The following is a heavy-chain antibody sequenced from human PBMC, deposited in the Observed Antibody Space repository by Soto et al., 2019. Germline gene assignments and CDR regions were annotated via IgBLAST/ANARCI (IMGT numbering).Heavy chain of an antibody. CDR1: GYTFTSFG. D-gene: IGHD3-10*01. J-gene: IGHJ4*02. Sequence: QVQMVQSGVEVRKPGASFKVSCKTSGYTFTSFGVSWVRQAPGQGLEWMGWISGYNGKTEYAQKLQGRVTMTADTSTSTAYMELRGLRSDDTAVYFCASDKMIDDFGLGTYDYWGQGTTVTVTS. V-gene: IGHV1-18*04. CDR3: ASDKMIDDFGLGTYDY. CDR2: ISGYNGKT.